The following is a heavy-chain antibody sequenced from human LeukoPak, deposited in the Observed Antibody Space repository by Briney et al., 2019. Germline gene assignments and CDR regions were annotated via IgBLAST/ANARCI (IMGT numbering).Heavy chain of an antibody. V-gene: IGHV4-4*07. CDR1: GGSISSYY. CDR2: IYTSGST. CDR3: AREHRDYEGSGYYVDY. Sequence: PSETLSLTCTVSGGSISSYYWSWIRQPAGKGLEWIGRIYTSGSTNYNPSLKSRVTMSVDTSKSQFSLKLTSVTAADTAVYYCAREHRDYEGSGYYVDYWGQGTLVTVSS. D-gene: IGHD3-22*01. J-gene: IGHJ4*02.